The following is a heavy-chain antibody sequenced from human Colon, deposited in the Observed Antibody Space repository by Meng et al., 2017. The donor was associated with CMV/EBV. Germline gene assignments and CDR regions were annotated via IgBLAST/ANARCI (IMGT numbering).Heavy chain of an antibody. Sequence: YQITWGRQATGQRLEWMGWMNPNSGNTGYSQKFQGRVTMTRNTSISTAYMELSNLSSEDTAVYYCATTDDMSSAGTVPYYYYGVDVWGQGTAVTVSS. V-gene: IGHV1-8*01. J-gene: IGHJ6*02. CDR1: YQ. CDR3: ATTDDMSSAGTVPYYYYGVDV. CDR2: MNPNSGNT. D-gene: IGHD3-9*01.